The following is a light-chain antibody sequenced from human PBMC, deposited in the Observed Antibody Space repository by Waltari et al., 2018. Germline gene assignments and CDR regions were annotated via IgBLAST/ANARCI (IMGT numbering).Light chain of an antibody. CDR3: QELNTYPQSLT. V-gene: IGKV1-9*01. CDR1: QGISSD. Sequence: DIQLTQSPSFLSASIGDRVTITCRASQGISSDLAWYQQKPGKAPKILIYAASTLQSGVPSRFSGSGSGTEFTLTISSLQPEDFATYYCQELNTYPQSLTFGGGTKVEI. J-gene: IGKJ4*01. CDR2: AAS.